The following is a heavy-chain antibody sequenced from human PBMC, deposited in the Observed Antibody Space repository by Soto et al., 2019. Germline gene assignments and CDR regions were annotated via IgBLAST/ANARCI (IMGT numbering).Heavy chain of an antibody. Sequence: GASVKVSCKASGYIFTNYYIHWVRQAPGQGLEWMGIINLSADRTSYAQKFQGRFTVTMDTSTSTVYMELGSLRSEDTAVYYCAKDLREMATNTPDYWGQGTLVTVSS. CDR3: AKDLREMATNTPDY. J-gene: IGHJ4*02. D-gene: IGHD5-12*01. CDR1: GYIFTNYY. CDR2: INLSADRT. V-gene: IGHV1-46*01.